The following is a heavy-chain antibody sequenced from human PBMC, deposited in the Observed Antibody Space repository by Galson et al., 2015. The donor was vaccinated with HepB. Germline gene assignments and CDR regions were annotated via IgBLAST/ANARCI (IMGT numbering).Heavy chain of an antibody. D-gene: IGHD6-13*01. CDR3: ARESEGIAAAGALLGY. V-gene: IGHV3-30*04. CDR2: ISYDGSNK. Sequence: SLRLSCAASGFTFSSYAMHWVRQAPGKGLEWVAVISYDGSNKYYADSVKGRFTISRDNSKNTLYLQMNSLRAEDTAVYYCARESEGIAAAGALLGYWGQGTLVTVSS. CDR1: GFTFSSYA. J-gene: IGHJ4*02.